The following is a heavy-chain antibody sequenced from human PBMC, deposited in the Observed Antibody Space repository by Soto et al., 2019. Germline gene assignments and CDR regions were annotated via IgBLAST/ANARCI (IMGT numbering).Heavy chain of an antibody. CDR2: IGGSSGST. J-gene: IGHJ4*02. Sequence: GGSLRFSCAASGCTFLSYAMSWVRQAPGKGLEWVSAIGGSSGSTDYADSVKGRFTISRDNSKNTLFLQMNSLRAEDTAVYYCAKDRSSTSCYAFDYWGQGTLVTVSS. CDR1: GCTFLSYA. V-gene: IGHV3-23*01. D-gene: IGHD2-2*01. CDR3: AKDRSSTSCYAFDY.